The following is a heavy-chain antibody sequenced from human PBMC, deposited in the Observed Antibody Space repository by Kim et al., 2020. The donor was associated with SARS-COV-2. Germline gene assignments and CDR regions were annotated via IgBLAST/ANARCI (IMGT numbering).Heavy chain of an antibody. Sequence: GGSLRLSCIASGFSFSNYWMAWVRQAPGKGPEWVANIKYDESERYYVDSVKGRFIISRDNGKRSLYLQMDSLRAEDTALCYCARDVGGNLENWGQGTLVTVSS. CDR2: IKYDESER. D-gene: IGHD2-15*01. CDR1: GFSFSNYW. V-gene: IGHV3-7*01. J-gene: IGHJ4*02. CDR3: ARDVGGNLEN.